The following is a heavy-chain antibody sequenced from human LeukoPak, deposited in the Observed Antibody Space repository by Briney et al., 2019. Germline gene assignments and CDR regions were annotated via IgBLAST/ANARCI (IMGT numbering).Heavy chain of an antibody. J-gene: IGHJ4*02. Sequence: SETLSLTCAVSGGSISSGGYSWSWIRQPPGKGLEWIGYIYYSGSTNYNPSLKSRVTISVDTSKNQFSLKLSSVTAADTAVYYCARHIDYGGTNFDYWGQGTLVTVSS. D-gene: IGHD4-17*01. V-gene: IGHV4-61*08. CDR1: GGSISSGGYS. CDR3: ARHIDYGGTNFDY. CDR2: IYYSGST.